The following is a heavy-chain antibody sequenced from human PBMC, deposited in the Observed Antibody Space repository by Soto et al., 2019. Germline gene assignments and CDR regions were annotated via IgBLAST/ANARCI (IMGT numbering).Heavy chain of an antibody. D-gene: IGHD3-16*01. CDR2: IYYSGNT. V-gene: IGHV4-39*01. Sequence: SETLSLTCTVSGGSISSSSYYWGWIRQPPGKGLEWIGSIYYSGNTYYKPSLESRVTISVDTSKNQFSLKLSPVTAADTALSYCAGLSLYGPFDYWGQGTLVTVSS. CDR3: AGLSLYGPFDY. J-gene: IGHJ4*02. CDR1: GGSISSSSYY.